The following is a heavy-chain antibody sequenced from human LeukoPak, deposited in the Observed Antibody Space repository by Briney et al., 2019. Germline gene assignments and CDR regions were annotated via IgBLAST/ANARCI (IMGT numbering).Heavy chain of an antibody. CDR3: ARGADGVSSNSRGWFDP. D-gene: IGHD2-15*01. Sequence: GGPLRLSCAASGFTFSSYWMSWVRQAPGKGLEWVANIKQDGSEKYYVDSVKGRFTISRDNAKNSLYLQMNTPRAEDTAVYSCARGADGVSSNSRGWFDPWGQGTLVTVSS. CDR2: IKQDGSEK. J-gene: IGHJ5*02. CDR1: GFTFSSYW. V-gene: IGHV3-7*01.